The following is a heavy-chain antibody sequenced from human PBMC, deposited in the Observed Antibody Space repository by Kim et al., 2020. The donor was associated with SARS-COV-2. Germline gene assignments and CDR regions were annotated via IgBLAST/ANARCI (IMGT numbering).Heavy chain of an antibody. V-gene: IGHV3-9*01. CDR1: GFMFDDYA. CDR2: INWNSGRV. CDR3: ARGGLFDYDYHGLDV. Sequence: GGSLRLSCEASGFMFDDYAMHWVRQPPGKGLEWVSGINWNSGRVVYVDSVEGRFTISRDNAKNSLYLQMNSLRAEDSALYYCARGGLFDYDYHGLDVWGLGTPGTVSS. D-gene: IGHD3-3*01. J-gene: IGHJ6*02.